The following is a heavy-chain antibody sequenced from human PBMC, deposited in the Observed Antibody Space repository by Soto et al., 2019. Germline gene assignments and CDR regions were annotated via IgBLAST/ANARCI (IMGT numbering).Heavy chain of an antibody. V-gene: IGHV3-74*03. CDR2: INSDGSST. CDR3: ARVGVTLDN. J-gene: IGHJ4*02. CDR1: GFTFSSAA. D-gene: IGHD1-26*01. Sequence: GGSLRLSCAASGFTFSSAAMHWVRQAPGKGLVWVSRINSDGSSTMYADSVKGRFTISRDNAKNTLYLQTNSLRAEDTAVYYCARVGVTLDNWGQGTLVTVSS.